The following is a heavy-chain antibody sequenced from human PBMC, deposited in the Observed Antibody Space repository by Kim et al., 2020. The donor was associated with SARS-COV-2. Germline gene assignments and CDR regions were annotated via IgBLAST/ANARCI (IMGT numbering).Heavy chain of an antibody. J-gene: IGHJ4*02. CDR3: ARERQDWLLPDY. Sequence: GGSLRLSCAASGFTVSSNYMSWVRQAPGKGLEWVSVIYSGGSTYYADSGKGRCTISRDNSKNTLYLQMNSLRAEDTAVYYCARERQDWLLPDYWGQGTLVTVSS. CDR1: GFTVSSNY. V-gene: IGHV3-66*02. D-gene: IGHD3-3*01. CDR2: IYSGGST.